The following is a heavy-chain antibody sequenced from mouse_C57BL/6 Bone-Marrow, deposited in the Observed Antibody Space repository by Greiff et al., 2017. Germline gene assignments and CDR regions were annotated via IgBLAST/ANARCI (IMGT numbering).Heavy chain of an antibody. CDR2: INPSSGYT. CDR1: GYTFPGYW. D-gene: IGHD2-3*01. J-gene: IGHJ3*01. CDR3: ASSRWLLLWFAF. V-gene: IGHV1-7*01. Sequence: VQLQQSGAELAKPGASVKLSCKASGYTFPGYWMDWVKQRPGQGLEWIGEINPSSGYTTSNQKFKDKATLTADKSSSTAYMQLLLLTYDDSAVYYCASSRWLLLWFAFWGQGTLVTVSA.